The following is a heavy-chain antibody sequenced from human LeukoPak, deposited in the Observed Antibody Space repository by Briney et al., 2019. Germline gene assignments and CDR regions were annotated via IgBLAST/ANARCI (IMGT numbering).Heavy chain of an antibody. D-gene: IGHD3-10*01. V-gene: IGHV1-18*01. Sequence: GASVKVSCKASGYTFTSYGISWVRQAPGQGLEWMGWISAYNGNTNYAQKLQGRVTMTTDTSTSTAYMELRSLRSDDTAVYYCARDSVGWFGELLRDYWGQGTLVTVSS. J-gene: IGHJ4*02. CDR3: ARDSVGWFGELLRDY. CDR2: ISAYNGNT. CDR1: GYTFTSYG.